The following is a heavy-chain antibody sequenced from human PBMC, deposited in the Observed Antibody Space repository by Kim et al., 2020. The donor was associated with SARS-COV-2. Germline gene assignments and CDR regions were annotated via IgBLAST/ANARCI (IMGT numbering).Heavy chain of an antibody. D-gene: IGHD6-19*01. CDR2: INTNTGSP. J-gene: IGHJ5*02. CDR1: GYTFTSYA. V-gene: IGHV7-4-1*02. CDR3: ARVSGSGNGNCFDP. Sequence: ASVKVSCKASGYTFTSYAMNWVRQAPGQGLEWMGWINTNTGSPTYAQGFTGRFVFSLDTSVSTAYLEISNLKAEDTGVYYCARVSGSGNGNCFDPWGQGTLVTVSS.